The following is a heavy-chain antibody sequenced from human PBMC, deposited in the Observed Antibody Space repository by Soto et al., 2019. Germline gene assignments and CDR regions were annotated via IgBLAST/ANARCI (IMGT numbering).Heavy chain of an antibody. CDR2: VYHSGAT. D-gene: IGHD6-13*01. V-gene: IGHV4-38-2*02. CDR3: ARDRSFMRTTGWFEP. J-gene: IGHJ5*02. CDR1: GYSMTSGFY. Sequence: VTLSLTCAVSGYSMTSGFYWAWIRQAPGKGLEWIGSVYHSGATYYNPSLQSRVTISEDTSKNQSFLNLKSVSAADAGTYYCARDRSFMRTTGWFEPWGQGMQVTV.